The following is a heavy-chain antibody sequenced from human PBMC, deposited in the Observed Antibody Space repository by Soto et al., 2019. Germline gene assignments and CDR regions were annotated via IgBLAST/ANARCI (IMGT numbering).Heavy chain of an antibody. D-gene: IGHD3-10*01. J-gene: IGHJ6*02. CDR3: ARCSGQSVLLWFGELVRKDYYYYGMDV. Sequence: PGGSLRLSCAASGFTFSTYTMHWVRQAPGKGLEWVAVISYDGSNKYHVDSVKGRFTISRDNSKNTLYLQMNSLRAEDTAVYYCARCSGQSVLLWFGELVRKDYYYYGMDVWGQGTTVTVS. V-gene: IGHV3-30-3*01. CDR2: ISYDGSNK. CDR1: GFTFSTYT.